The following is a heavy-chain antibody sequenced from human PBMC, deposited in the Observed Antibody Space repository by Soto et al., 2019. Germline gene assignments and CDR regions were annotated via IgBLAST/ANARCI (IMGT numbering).Heavy chain of an antibody. Sequence: EVQLVESGGGAVQPGGSLRLSCAASGFTFSTYWMHWVRQAPGKGLVWVSRIDNDGSATSYADSVKGRFTISRDNAKNTLYLEMNSLRAEDTAVYYCARERGISALRYHAVWGQGTTVTVSS. CDR2: IDNDGSAT. D-gene: IGHD3-16*01. CDR3: ARERGISALRYHAV. CDR1: GFTFSTYW. J-gene: IGHJ6*02. V-gene: IGHV3-74*01.